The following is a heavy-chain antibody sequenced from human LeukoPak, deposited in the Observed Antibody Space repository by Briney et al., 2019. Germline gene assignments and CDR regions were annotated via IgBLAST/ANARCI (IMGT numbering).Heavy chain of an antibody. Sequence: GSLGLSCAASGFTVSSNYMSWVRQAPGKGLEWVSVIYSGGSTYYADSVKGRFTISRDNSKNTLYLQMNSLRAEDTAVYYCARASDYDSFFWPYWGQGTLVTVSS. D-gene: IGHD5-12*01. CDR2: IYSGGST. V-gene: IGHV3-53*01. CDR3: ARASDYDSFFWPY. CDR1: GFTVSSNY. J-gene: IGHJ4*02.